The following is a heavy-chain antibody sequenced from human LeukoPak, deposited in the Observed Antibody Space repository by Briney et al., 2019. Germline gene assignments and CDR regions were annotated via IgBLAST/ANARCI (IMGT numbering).Heavy chain of an antibody. D-gene: IGHD6-19*01. V-gene: IGHV1-24*01. CDR3: ATVSGWSYYFDY. CDR1: GYTLTELS. J-gene: IGHJ4*02. CDR2: FDPEDGET. Sequence: ASVKGSCKVSGYTLTELSMHWVRQAPGKGLEWMGGFDPEDGETIYAQKFQGRVTMTEDTSTDTAYMELSSLRSEDTAVYYCATVSGWSYYFDYWGKGNLVTVSS.